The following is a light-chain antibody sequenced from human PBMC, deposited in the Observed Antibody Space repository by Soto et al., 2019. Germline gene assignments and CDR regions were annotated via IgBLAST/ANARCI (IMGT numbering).Light chain of an antibody. J-gene: IGKJ1*01. CDR3: QQYGSSPWT. CDR1: QSVSSSY. V-gene: IGKV3-20*01. CDR2: GAS. Sequence: EIVLTQSPGTLSLSPGERATLSCRASQSVSSSYLAWYQQKPGQAPRLLIYGASSRATGIPDRFSGSGSGTDFTPPISRLEPEDFAVYYCQQYGSSPWTFGQGTKVEI.